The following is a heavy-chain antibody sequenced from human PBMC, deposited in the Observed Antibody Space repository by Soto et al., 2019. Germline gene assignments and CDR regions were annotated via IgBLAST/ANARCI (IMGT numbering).Heavy chain of an antibody. J-gene: IGHJ4*02. Sequence: GGSLRLSCAVSGFYFNNYGINWVRQPPGKGLEWVSSVSKSDYTYYPDSVRGRFTISRDNAKNSVSLQMNSLRAEDTAVYYCAREDSIIIPAVSDFWGQGTLVTVSS. D-gene: IGHD2-2*01. CDR1: GFYFNNYG. CDR2: VSKSDYT. V-gene: IGHV3-21*01. CDR3: AREDSIIIPAVSDF.